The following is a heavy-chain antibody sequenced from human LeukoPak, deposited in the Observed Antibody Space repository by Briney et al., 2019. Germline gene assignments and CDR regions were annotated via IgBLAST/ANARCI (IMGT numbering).Heavy chain of an antibody. Sequence: KGGESLKISCKGSGYSFTSYWIGWVRQMPGKGLEWMGIISPAASDTTYSPSFQGQATISADKSISTAYLQWSSLKASDTAMYYCARGLGYYYDSSGYQGYFDYWGRGTLVTVSS. J-gene: IGHJ4*02. V-gene: IGHV5-51*01. CDR1: GYSFTSYW. CDR3: ARGLGYYYDSSGYQGYFDY. CDR2: ISPAASDT. D-gene: IGHD3-22*01.